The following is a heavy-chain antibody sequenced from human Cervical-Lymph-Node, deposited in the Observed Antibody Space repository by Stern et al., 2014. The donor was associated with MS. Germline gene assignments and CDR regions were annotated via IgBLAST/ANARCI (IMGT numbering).Heavy chain of an antibody. J-gene: IGHJ4*02. CDR2: ISSSSNYI. D-gene: IGHD3-3*01. Sequence: EVQLVESGGGLVKPGGSLRLSCAASGFTFSSYGMNWVRQAPGKGLEWVSSISSSSNYIHYADSVKGRFTISRDNAQNSLSLQMNSLRAEDTAVYYCARPRRFFQWVHDYWGQGILVTVSS. CDR3: ARPRRFFQWVHDY. CDR1: GFTFSSYG. V-gene: IGHV3-21*06.